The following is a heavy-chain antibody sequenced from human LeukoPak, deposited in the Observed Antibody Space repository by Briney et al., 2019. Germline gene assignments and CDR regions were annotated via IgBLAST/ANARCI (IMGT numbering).Heavy chain of an antibody. CDR2: ISGSGGST. Sequence: GGSLRLPCAASGFAFSSYAMSWVRQAPGKGLGWVSAISGSGGSTYYADSVKGRFTISRDNSKNTLYLQMNSLRAEDTAVYYCASLTPLVGAASDYWGQGTLVTVSS. CDR3: ASLTPLVGAASDY. V-gene: IGHV3-23*01. D-gene: IGHD1-26*01. CDR1: GFAFSSYA. J-gene: IGHJ4*02.